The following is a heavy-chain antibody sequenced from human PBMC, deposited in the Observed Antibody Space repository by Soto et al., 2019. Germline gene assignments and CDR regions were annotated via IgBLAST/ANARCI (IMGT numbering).Heavy chain of an antibody. Sequence: QVQLVQSGAEVKKPGASVKVSCKVSGYTLTELSMHWVRQAPGKGLEWMGWINPNSGGTNYAQKFQGRVTMTRDTSISTAYMELSRLRSDDTAVYYCARAPPQYSSGWYVYWGQGTLVTVSS. CDR2: INPNSGGT. CDR3: ARAPPQYSSGWYVY. CDR1: GYTLTELS. J-gene: IGHJ4*02. V-gene: IGHV1-2*02. D-gene: IGHD6-19*01.